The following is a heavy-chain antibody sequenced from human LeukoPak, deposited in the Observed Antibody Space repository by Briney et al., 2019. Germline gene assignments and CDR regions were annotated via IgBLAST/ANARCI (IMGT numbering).Heavy chain of an antibody. CDR2: IYYSGST. Sequence: NSSETLSLTCTVSGGSISSYYWSWIRQPPGKGLEWIGYIYYSGSTNYNPSLKSRVTISVDTSKNQFSLKLSSVTAADTAVYYCARKVGATHHNWFDPWGQGTLVTVSS. J-gene: IGHJ5*02. CDR3: ARKVGATHHNWFDP. CDR1: GGSISSYY. V-gene: IGHV4-59*01. D-gene: IGHD1-26*01.